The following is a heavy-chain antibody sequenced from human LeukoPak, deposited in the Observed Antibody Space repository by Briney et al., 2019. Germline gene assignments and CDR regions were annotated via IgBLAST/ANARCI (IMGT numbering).Heavy chain of an antibody. CDR3: ARSNTYGDYYFDY. CDR2: INPNSGGT. J-gene: IGHJ4*02. V-gene: IGHV1-2*02. D-gene: IGHD4-17*01. CDR1: GYTFTGNN. Sequence: ASVKVSCKASGYTFTGNNMHWVRQAPGQGLEWMGWINPNSGGTNYAQKFQGRVTMTRDTSISTAYMELSRLRSDDTAVYYCARSNTYGDYYFDYWGQGTLVTVSS.